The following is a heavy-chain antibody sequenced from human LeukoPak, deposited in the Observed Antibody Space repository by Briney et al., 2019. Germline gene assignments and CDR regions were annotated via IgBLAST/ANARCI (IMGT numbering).Heavy chain of an antibody. Sequence: GGSLRLSCAASGFTFSSYAMSWVRQAPGKGLEWVSSTSGSGGNTYYAHSVKGRFTISRDNFKNTLFLQMNSLRAEDTATYYCAKQRASYGYVFDYWGQGTLVTVSS. J-gene: IGHJ4*02. CDR1: GFTFSSYA. CDR3: AKQRASYGYVFDY. V-gene: IGHV3-23*01. CDR2: TSGSGGNT. D-gene: IGHD5-18*01.